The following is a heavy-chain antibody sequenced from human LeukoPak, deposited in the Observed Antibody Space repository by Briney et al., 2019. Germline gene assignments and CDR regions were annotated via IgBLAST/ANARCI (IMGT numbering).Heavy chain of an antibody. J-gene: IGHJ6*03. CDR3: ASLHGVGRIAAAGRRYYMDV. CDR2: INPNSGGT. CDR1: GYTFTGYY. D-gene: IGHD6-13*01. Sequence: ASVKVSCKASGYTFTGYYMHWVRQAPGQGLEWMGWINPNSGGTNYAQKFQGRVTMTRDTSISTAYMELSRLRSDDTAVYYCASLHGVGRIAAAGRRYYMDVWGKGTTVTVSS. V-gene: IGHV1-2*02.